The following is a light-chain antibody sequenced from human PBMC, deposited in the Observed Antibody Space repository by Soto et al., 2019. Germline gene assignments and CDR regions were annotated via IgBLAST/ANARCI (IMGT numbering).Light chain of an antibody. CDR1: QSVSSSY. Sequence: EIVLTQSPGTLSLSPGERATLSCRASQSVSSSYLAWYQQKPGQAPRLLISAASSRATGIPDRFSGSGSGTDFTLTSSRLEPEDFAVYYCQQYGSSPFGQGTRLEIK. V-gene: IGKV3-20*01. CDR2: AAS. J-gene: IGKJ5*01. CDR3: QQYGSSP.